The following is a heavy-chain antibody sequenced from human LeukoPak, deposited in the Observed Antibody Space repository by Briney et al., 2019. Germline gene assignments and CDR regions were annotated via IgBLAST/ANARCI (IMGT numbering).Heavy chain of an antibody. CDR1: GGSISSYY. CDR2: INHSGST. D-gene: IGHD1-26*01. CDR3: ARASGSYLPPFFDY. V-gene: IGHV4-34*01. Sequence: SETLSLTCTVSGGSISSYYWSWIRQPPGKGLEWIGEINHSGSTNYNLSLKSRVTISVDTSKNQFSLKLSSVTAADTAVYYCARASGSYLPPFFDYWGQGTLVTVSS. J-gene: IGHJ4*02.